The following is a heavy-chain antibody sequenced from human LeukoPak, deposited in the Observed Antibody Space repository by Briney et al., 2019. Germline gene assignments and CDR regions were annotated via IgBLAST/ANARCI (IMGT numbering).Heavy chain of an antibody. J-gene: IGHJ4*02. CDR1: GYTFTGYY. D-gene: IGHD2-2*02. Sequence: ASVKVSCKASGYTFTGYYMHWVRQAPGQGLEWMGWINPNSGGTNYAQKFQGRVTMTRDTSISTAYMELSRLRSDDTAVYYCASIHCSSTSCYTWSFDYWGQGTLVAVSS. V-gene: IGHV1-2*02. CDR2: INPNSGGT. CDR3: ASIHCSSTSCYTWSFDY.